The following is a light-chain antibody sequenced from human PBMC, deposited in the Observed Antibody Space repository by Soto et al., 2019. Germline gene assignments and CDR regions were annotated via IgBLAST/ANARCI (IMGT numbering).Light chain of an antibody. CDR3: QQGASFPRT. V-gene: IGKV1-12*01. Sequence: DIQMTQSPSSVSASVGDTVTITCLASQAVSTWLAWYQQKPGGAPKLLIYAASTLQSGVPSRFSGSGSGTDFTLTIRSLQPEDFATYYCQQGASFPRTFGGGTKVDIK. J-gene: IGKJ4*01. CDR1: QAVSTW. CDR2: AAS.